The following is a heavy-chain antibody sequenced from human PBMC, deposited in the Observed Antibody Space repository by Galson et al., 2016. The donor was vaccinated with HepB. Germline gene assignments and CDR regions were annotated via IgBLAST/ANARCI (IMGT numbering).Heavy chain of an antibody. D-gene: IGHD6-13*01. V-gene: IGHV3-33*06. J-gene: IGHJ4*02. CDR1: GFTFSNYG. Sequence: SLRLSCAASGFTFSNYGMHWVRQAPGKGLDWVAVIWFDGSNKYYGDSVKGRFTISRDNSKNTLYLQMNSLRAEDTAVYFCAKDQVAGSSAAVHDYWGQGTLVTVSS. CDR2: IWFDGSNK. CDR3: AKDQVAGSSAAVHDY.